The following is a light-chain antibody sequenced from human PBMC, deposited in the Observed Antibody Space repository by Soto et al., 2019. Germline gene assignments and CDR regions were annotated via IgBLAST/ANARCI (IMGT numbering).Light chain of an antibody. J-gene: IGLJ1*01. CDR3: RAFTSRWNYV. V-gene: IGLV2-14*03. CDR2: DVS. CDR1: SSDVAAYNY. Sequence: QSVLTQPASVSGSPGQSITISCTGTSSDVAAYNYVSWYQQHPGKAPKLMVYDVSNRPSGVSNRFSGSKSGNTASLTISGFQADDEADYYCRAFTSRWNYVFGAGTNVTGL.